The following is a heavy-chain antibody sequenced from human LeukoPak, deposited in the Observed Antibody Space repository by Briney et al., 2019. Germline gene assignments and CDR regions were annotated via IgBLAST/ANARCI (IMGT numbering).Heavy chain of an antibody. V-gene: IGHV1-46*01. CDR3: ARRDCSGRDCYSNWLDP. CDR2: INPNTGGT. Sequence: ASVKVSCKTSGYAFTNDFMQWVRQAPGQGLEWMGLINPNTGGTDYAQRFQGRLIITRDMSASTVYMELSSLRSDDTAVYYCARRDCSGRDCYSNWLDPWGQGTLVTVST. J-gene: IGHJ5*02. CDR1: GYAFTNDF. D-gene: IGHD2-15*01.